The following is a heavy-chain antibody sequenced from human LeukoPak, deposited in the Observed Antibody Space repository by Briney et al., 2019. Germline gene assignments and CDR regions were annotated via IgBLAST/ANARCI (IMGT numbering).Heavy chain of an antibody. J-gene: IGHJ4*02. Sequence: ASVKVFCKASGYTFTSYFMHWVRHPLVQGLEWMGIFSPSGGSTSFAQRFQGRVTMTRDTSTSTVYMELSSLRSEDTAVYYCARHSSGGRYLDYWGQGTLVTVSS. D-gene: IGHD2-15*01. CDR3: ARHSSGGRYLDY. V-gene: IGHV1-46*01. CDR2: FSPSGGST. CDR1: GYTFTSYF.